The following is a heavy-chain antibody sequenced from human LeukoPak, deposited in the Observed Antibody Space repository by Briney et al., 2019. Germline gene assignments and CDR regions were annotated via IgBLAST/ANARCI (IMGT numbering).Heavy chain of an antibody. D-gene: IGHD1-14*01. Sequence: SETLSLTCTVSGGSISSGSYYWSWIRQPAGKGLEWIGRIYTSGSTNYNPSLKSRVTISVDTSKNQFSLKLSSVTAADTAVYYCAREGYPTGNDYWGQGTLVTVSS. V-gene: IGHV4-61*02. CDR2: IYTSGST. J-gene: IGHJ4*02. CDR1: GGSISSGSYY. CDR3: AREGYPTGNDY.